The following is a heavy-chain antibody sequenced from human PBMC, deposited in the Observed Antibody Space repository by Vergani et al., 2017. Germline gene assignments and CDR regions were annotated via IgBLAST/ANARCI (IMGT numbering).Heavy chain of an antibody. V-gene: IGHV3-21*01. CDR1: GFKFSDYT. Sequence: EVQLVESGGGLVKPGGSLRLSCAASGFKFSDYTMNWVRQAPGKGLEWISSISSTSSYTFYADSVKGRFTISRNNAANSLYLQSSSMRVDDTAVYFCVRTVVRGVYFWGQGTLVTVSS. D-gene: IGHD3-10*01. CDR2: ISSTSSYT. CDR3: VRTVVRGVYF. J-gene: IGHJ4*02.